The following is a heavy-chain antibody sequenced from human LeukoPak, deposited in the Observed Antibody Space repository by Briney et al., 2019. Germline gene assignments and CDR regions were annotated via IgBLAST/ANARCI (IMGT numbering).Heavy chain of an antibody. CDR1: GFTFSSYA. CDR2: ISGDGTAT. Sequence: GGSLRLSCAASGFTFSSYAMSWVRQAPGKGLVWVSRISGDGTATHYADSVKGRFTISRDNAKNMVYLQMNSLRVEDTAVYYCVRLLDSDYWGQGTLVTVSS. J-gene: IGHJ4*02. V-gene: IGHV3-74*01. CDR3: VRLLDSDY.